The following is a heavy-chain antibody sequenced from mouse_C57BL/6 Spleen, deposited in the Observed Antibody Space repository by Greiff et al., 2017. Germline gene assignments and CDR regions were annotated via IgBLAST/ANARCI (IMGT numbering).Heavy chain of an antibody. CDR1: GYTFTDYY. Sequence: QVQLQQSGAELVRPGASVKLSCKASGYTFTDYYINWVKQRPGQGLEWIARIYPGSGNTYYNEKFKGKATLTAEKSSSTAYMQLSSLTSEDSAVYFCARSLPYYAMDYWGQGTSVTVSS. CDR2: IYPGSGNT. CDR3: ARSLPYYAMDY. J-gene: IGHJ4*01. D-gene: IGHD6-2*01. V-gene: IGHV1-76*01.